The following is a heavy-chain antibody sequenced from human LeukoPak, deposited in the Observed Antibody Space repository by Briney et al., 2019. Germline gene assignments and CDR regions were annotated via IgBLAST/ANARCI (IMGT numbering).Heavy chain of an antibody. V-gene: IGHV4-34*01. CDR2: INHSGST. Sequence: ASETLSLTCAVYGGSFSGYYWSWIRQPPGKGLEWIGEINHSGSTNYNPSLKSRVTISVDTSKNQSSLKLSSVTAADTAVYYCARVTVWGYYYYYGMDVWGQGTTVTVSS. D-gene: IGHD4-17*01. J-gene: IGHJ6*02. CDR3: ARVTVWGYYYYYGMDV. CDR1: GGSFSGYY.